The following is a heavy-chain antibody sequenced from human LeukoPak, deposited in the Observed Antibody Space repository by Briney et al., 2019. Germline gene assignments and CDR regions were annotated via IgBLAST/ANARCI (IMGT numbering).Heavy chain of an antibody. D-gene: IGHD6-13*01. V-gene: IGHV4-59*01. CDR3: ARARGGEITKWVSHRYSSSWHDFDY. CDR2: IYYSGST. J-gene: IGHJ4*02. Sequence: SETLSLTCTVSGGSISSYYWSWIRQPPGKGLEWIGYIYYSGSTNYNPSLKSRVTISVDTSKNQFSLKLSSVTAADTAVYYCARARGGEITKWVSHRYSSSWHDFDYWGQGTLVTVSS. CDR1: GGSISSYY.